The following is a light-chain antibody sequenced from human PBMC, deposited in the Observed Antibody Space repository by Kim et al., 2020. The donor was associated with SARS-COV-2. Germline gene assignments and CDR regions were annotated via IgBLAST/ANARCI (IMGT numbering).Light chain of an antibody. Sequence: DIQMTQSPSSVSASVGDRVTITCRASQGINNYLAWYQQKPGKAPQLLIYSASTLYTGVPSRFTGFGYGTDFTLTISSLQPEDFATYYCQQVNGLPPVTFGGGTKVDIK. CDR1: QGINNY. CDR2: SAS. V-gene: IGKV1-12*01. CDR3: QQVNGLPPVT. J-gene: IGKJ4*01.